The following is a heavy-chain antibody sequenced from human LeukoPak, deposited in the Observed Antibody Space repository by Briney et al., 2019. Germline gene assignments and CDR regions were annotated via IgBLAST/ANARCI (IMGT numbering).Heavy chain of an antibody. D-gene: IGHD3-3*01. Sequence: GGSLRLSCAASGFTFSSYGMHWVRQAPGKGLEWVAVIWYDGSNKYYADSVKGRFTISRDNSKNTLYLQMNSLRAEDTAVYYCARSPGHYDFWSGYPSDYYGMDVWGQGSTVTVSS. V-gene: IGHV3-33*01. CDR2: IWYDGSNK. CDR3: ARSPGHYDFWSGYPSDYYGMDV. CDR1: GFTFSSYG. J-gene: IGHJ6*02.